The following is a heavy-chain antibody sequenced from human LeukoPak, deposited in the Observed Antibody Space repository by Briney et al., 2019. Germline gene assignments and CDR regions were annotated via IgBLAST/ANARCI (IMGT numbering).Heavy chain of an antibody. CDR3: ARDSEPDYDILTGDNRFDP. V-gene: IGHV3-48*03. J-gene: IGHJ5*02. Sequence: GGSLRLSCAASGFTFSSYEMNWVRQAPGKGLEWVSYISSSGSTIYYADPVKGRFTISRDNAKNSLYLQMNSLRAEDTAVYYCARDSEPDYDILTGDNRFDPWGQGTLVTVSS. CDR2: ISSSGSTI. CDR1: GFTFSSYE. D-gene: IGHD3-9*01.